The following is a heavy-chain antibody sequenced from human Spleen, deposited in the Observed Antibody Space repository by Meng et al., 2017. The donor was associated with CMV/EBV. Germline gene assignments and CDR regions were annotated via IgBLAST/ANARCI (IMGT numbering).Heavy chain of an antibody. CDR1: GGTFSSYV. Sequence: CKASGGTFSSYVISWVRQAPGQGLEWMGGIIPIFGSANYAQKFQGRVTITTDESTSTAYMELSSLRSEDTAVYYCARDMVGYFDLWGRGTLVTVSS. V-gene: IGHV1-69*05. CDR2: IIPIFGSA. D-gene: IGHD4/OR15-4a*01. CDR3: ARDMVGYFDL. J-gene: IGHJ2*01.